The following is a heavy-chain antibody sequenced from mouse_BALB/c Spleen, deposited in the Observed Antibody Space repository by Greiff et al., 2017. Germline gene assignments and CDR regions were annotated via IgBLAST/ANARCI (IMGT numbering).Heavy chain of an antibody. Sequence: EVKVVESGGDLVKPGGSLKLSCAASGFTFSSYGMSWVRQTPDKRLEWVATISSGGSYTYYPDSVKGRFTISRDTAKNTLYLQMSSLKSEDTAMYYCARQGELGAMDYWGQGTSVTVSS. CDR2: ISSGGSYT. D-gene: IGHD4-1*01. J-gene: IGHJ4*01. V-gene: IGHV5-6*01. CDR3: ARQGELGAMDY. CDR1: GFTFSSYG.